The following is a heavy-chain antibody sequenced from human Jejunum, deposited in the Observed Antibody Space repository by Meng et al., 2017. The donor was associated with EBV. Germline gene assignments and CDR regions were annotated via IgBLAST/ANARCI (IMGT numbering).Heavy chain of an antibody. D-gene: IGHD2/OR15-2a*01. V-gene: IGHV3-15*01. Sequence: VQVVEVGGGLVKPGGSLRLSCAVSGFSFCNAWMSWVRQAPGKGLEWVGRIKSKINGGTTATAAPVKGRFTTSRDDSENTLYLQMNSLKTEDSAVYYCVTEPHFTHWGQGTLVTVSS. J-gene: IGHJ4*02. CDR3: VTEPHFTH. CDR2: IKSKINGGTT. CDR1: GFSFCNAW.